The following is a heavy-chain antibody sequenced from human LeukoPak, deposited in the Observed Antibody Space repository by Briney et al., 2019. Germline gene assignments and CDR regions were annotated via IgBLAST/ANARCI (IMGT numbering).Heavy chain of an antibody. CDR2: INHSGST. CDR3: ARAWGPNDYFDY. V-gene: IGHV4-34*01. D-gene: IGHD3-16*01. CDR1: GGSFSGYY. J-gene: IGHJ4*02. Sequence: SETLSLTCAVYGGSFSGYYWSWICQPPGKGLEWIGEINHSGSTNYNPSLKSRVTISVDTSKNQFSLKLSSVTAADMAVYYCARAWGPNDYFDYWGQGTLVTVSS.